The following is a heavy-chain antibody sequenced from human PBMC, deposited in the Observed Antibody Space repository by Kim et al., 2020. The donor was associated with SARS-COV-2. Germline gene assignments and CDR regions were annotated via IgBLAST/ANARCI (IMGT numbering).Heavy chain of an antibody. Sequence: SLKSRVTISVDTSKNQFSLKLSSVTAADTAVYYCARLKGHRIAARRYFQHWGQGTLVTVSS. CDR3: ARLKGHRIAARRYFQH. V-gene: IGHV4-39*01. D-gene: IGHD6-6*01. J-gene: IGHJ1*01.